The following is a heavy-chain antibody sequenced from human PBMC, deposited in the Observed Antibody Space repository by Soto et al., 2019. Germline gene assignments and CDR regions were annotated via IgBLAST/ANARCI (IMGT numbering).Heavy chain of an antibody. CDR1: GGTFSSYA. CDR2: IIPIFGTA. D-gene: IGHD3-10*01. Sequence: QVQLVQSGAEVKKPGSSVKVSCKASGGTFSSYAISWVRQAPGQGLEGMGGIIPIFGTANYAQKFQGRVTITADESTSTAYMELSSLRSEDTAVYYCARGITMVRGVTAFDLWGRGTLVTVSS. V-gene: IGHV1-69*01. CDR3: ARGITMVRGVTAFDL. J-gene: IGHJ2*01.